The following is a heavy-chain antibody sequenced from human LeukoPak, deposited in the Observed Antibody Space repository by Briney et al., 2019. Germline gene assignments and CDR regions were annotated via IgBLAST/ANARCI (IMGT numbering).Heavy chain of an antibody. Sequence: PSETLSLTCTVSGGSISSSSYYWGWIRQPPGKGLEWIGSIYYSGSTYYNPSLKSRVTISVDTSKNQFSLKLSSVTAADTAVYYCAKGAGPPWFDPWGQGTVVTVSS. CDR1: GGSISSSSYY. J-gene: IGHJ5*02. CDR2: IYYSGST. V-gene: IGHV4-39*07. D-gene: IGHD6-19*01. CDR3: AKGAGPPWFDP.